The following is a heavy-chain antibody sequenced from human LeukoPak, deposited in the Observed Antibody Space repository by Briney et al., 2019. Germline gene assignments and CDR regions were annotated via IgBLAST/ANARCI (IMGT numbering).Heavy chain of an antibody. Sequence: SETLSLTCTVPGGSISSYHWSWIRQPPGKGLEWIGYIYYSGSTNYNPPLKGRVTISVDTSKNQFSLKLSSVTAADTAVYYCARTVMVRGVIEFDPWGQGTLVTVSS. J-gene: IGHJ5*02. D-gene: IGHD3-10*01. V-gene: IGHV4-59*08. CDR1: GGSISSYH. CDR2: IYYSGST. CDR3: ARTVMVRGVIEFDP.